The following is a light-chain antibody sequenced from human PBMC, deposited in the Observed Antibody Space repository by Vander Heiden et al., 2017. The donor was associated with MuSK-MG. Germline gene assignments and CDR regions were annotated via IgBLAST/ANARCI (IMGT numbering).Light chain of an antibody. V-gene: IGKV1-8*01. J-gene: IGKJ1*01. Sequence: AIRMTQSPSSFSASTGDRVTITCRASQGISSYLAWYQQKPGKAPKLLIYAASTLQSGVPSRFSGSGSGTDFTLTISCLQSEDFATYYCQQDYSYGRTFGPGTKVEIK. CDR1: QGISSY. CDR3: QQDYSYGRT. CDR2: AAS.